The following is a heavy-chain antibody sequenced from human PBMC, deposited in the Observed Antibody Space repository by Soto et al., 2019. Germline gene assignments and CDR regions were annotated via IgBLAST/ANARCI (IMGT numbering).Heavy chain of an antibody. V-gene: IGHV3-11*01. CDR3: GRDYPMVRGVISHYYYYYGMDV. CDR2: ISSSGSTI. Sequence: SRRLSWAAAPFTFSYYYMSWVRPPPWKGLECVSHISSSGSTIYYSDSVKGRFTISRDNAKNALYLQMNSLRAEDTAVYYCGRDYPMVRGVISHYYYYYGMDVWGQGTTVTVSS. CDR1: PFTFSYYY. D-gene: IGHD3-10*01. J-gene: IGHJ6*02.